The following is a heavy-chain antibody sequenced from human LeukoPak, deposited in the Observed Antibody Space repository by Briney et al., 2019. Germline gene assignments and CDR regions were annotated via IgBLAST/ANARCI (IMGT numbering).Heavy chain of an antibody. CDR3: ARGLTYYYDSSGFAY. D-gene: IGHD3-22*01. CDR2: ISSSSNYI. V-gene: IGHV3-21*01. CDR1: GFTFSSYT. J-gene: IGHJ4*02. Sequence: GGSLRLSCASSGFTFSSYTINWVSQPPGKGLEWVSSISSSSNYIYYADSVKGRFTISRDNAKNSLYLQMNSLRAEDTAVYYCARGLTYYYDSSGFAYWGQGTLVTVSS.